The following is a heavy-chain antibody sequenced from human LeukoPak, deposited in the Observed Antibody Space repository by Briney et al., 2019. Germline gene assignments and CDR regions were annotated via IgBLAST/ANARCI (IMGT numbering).Heavy chain of an antibody. CDR2: FDPEDGET. D-gene: IGHD5-12*01. J-gene: IGHJ6*02. CDR1: GYTLTELS. Sequence: ASVKVSCKVSGYTLTELSMHWVRQAPGKGLEWMGGFDPEDGETIYAQKSQGRVTMTEDTSTDTAYMELSSLRSEDTAVYYCATSSMYSGYDSGYYYYYYGMDVWGQGTTVTVSS. V-gene: IGHV1-24*01. CDR3: ATSSMYSGYDSGYYYYYYGMDV.